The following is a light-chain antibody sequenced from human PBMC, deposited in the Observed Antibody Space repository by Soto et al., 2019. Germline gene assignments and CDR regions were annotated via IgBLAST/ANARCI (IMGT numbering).Light chain of an antibody. V-gene: IGLV2-14*01. Sequence: QSDLTQPASVSGSPGQSITISCTGTSSDVGGYNYVSWYQQHPGKAPKLMIYEVSNRPSGVSNRFSGSKSGNTAALTISGLQAEDEADYYCSSYTSSSTPVFGGGTKLTVL. CDR1: SSDVGGYNY. J-gene: IGLJ2*01. CDR2: EVS. CDR3: SSYTSSSTPV.